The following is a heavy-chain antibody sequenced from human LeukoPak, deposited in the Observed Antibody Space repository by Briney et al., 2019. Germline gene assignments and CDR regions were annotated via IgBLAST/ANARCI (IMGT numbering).Heavy chain of an antibody. CDR1: GFTFSSYG. CDR3: AKASYGSEYYYYMDV. Sequence: GGSLRLSCAAPGFTFSSYGMSWVRQAPGKGLEWVSAISGSGGSTYYADSVKGRLTISRDNSKNTLYLQMNSLRAEDTAVYYCAKASYGSEYYYYMDVWGKGTTVTISS. D-gene: IGHD3-10*01. CDR2: ISGSGGST. J-gene: IGHJ6*03. V-gene: IGHV3-23*01.